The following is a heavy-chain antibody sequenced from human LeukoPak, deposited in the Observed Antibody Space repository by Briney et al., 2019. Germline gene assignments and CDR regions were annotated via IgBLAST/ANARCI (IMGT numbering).Heavy chain of an antibody. D-gene: IGHD4-11*01. CDR1: EFPFSSYV. Sequence: PGGSLRLSCAASEFPFSSYVMHWVRQVPGKGLVWVSRISHDGRSRTYADSVKGRFTISRDNAENTLYLQMNSLRVEDTAVYFCVRDRDYIFFDYWGQGALVTVSS. V-gene: IGHV3-74*01. CDR3: VRDRDYIFFDY. CDR2: ISHDGRSR. J-gene: IGHJ4*02.